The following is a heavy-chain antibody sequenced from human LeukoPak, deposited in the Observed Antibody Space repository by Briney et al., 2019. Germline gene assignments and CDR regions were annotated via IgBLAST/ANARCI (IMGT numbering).Heavy chain of an antibody. J-gene: IGHJ4*02. V-gene: IGHV1-69*13. CDR2: IIPIFGTA. CDR1: GGTFNSYA. CDR3: ARGMATILGSNFDY. Sequence: APVKVSCKASGGTFNSYAISWVRQAPGQGLEWMGGIIPIFGTANYAQKFQGRVTITADESTSTAYMELSSLRSEDTAVYYCARGMATILGSNFDYWGQGTLVTVSS. D-gene: IGHD5-24*01.